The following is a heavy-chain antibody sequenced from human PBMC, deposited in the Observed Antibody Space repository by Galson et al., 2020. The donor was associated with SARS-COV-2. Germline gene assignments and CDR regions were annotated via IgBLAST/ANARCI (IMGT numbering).Heavy chain of an antibody. CDR3: ASRYCSSTSCPNWFDP. V-gene: IGHV4-4*02. D-gene: IGHD2-2*01. CDR2: IYHSGRT. J-gene: IGHJ5*02. Sequence: SETLSLTCAVSGGSISSSNWWSWVRQPPGKGLEWIGEIYHSGRTNYNPSLKSRVTISVDKSKNQFSLKLSSVTAADTAVYYCASRYCSSTSCPNWFDPWGQGTLVTVSS. CDR1: GGSISSSNW.